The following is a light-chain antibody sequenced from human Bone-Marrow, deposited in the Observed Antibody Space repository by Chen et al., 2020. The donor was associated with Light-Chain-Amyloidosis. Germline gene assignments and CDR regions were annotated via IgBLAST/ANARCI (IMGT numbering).Light chain of an antibody. CDR2: EVT. CDR3: SSYTITNTLV. Sequence: QSALTQPASVSGSPGQSITISCTGTSSDVGGDNHVSWYQQHPDTAPKLMIYEVTNRPSWLPDRFSGSKSDNTASLTISGLQTEDEADYFCSSYTITNTLVFGSGTRVTVL. J-gene: IGLJ1*01. V-gene: IGLV2-14*01. CDR1: SSDVGGDNH.